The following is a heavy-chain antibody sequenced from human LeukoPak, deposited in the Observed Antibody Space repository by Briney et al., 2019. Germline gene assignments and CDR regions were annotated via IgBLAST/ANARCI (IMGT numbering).Heavy chain of an antibody. CDR3: AKGSCSSTTCLKTD. D-gene: IGHD2-2*01. CDR2: IRYDGSNK. V-gene: IGHV3-30*02. J-gene: IGHJ4*02. CDR1: GFTFSSYG. Sequence: PGGSLRLSCAASGFTFSSYGMHWVRQAPGKGLEWVAFIRYDGSNKYYADSVKGRFTISRDNSKNTLYLQMNNLRAEDAAVYYCAKGSCSSTTCLKTDWGQGAPVTVSS.